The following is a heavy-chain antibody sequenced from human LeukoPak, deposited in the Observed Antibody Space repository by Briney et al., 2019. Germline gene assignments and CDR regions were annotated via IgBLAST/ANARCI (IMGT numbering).Heavy chain of an antibody. D-gene: IGHD6-13*01. CDR1: GYTFTGCY. CDR3: AREAYSSSWYRGRDY. Sequence: GASVKVSCKASGYTFTGCYMHWVRQAPGQGLEWMGWINPNSGGTNYAQKFQGRVTMTRDTSISTAYMELSRLRSDDTAVYYCAREAYSSSWYRGRDYWGQGTLVTVSS. J-gene: IGHJ4*02. V-gene: IGHV1-2*02. CDR2: INPNSGGT.